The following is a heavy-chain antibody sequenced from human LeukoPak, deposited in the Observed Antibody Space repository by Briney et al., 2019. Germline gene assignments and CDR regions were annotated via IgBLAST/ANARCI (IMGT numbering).Heavy chain of an antibody. CDR1: GGTLSSYA. Sequence: ASVKVSCKASGGTLSSYAISWVRQAPGQGLEWMGWINPNSGGTNYAQKFQGRVTMTRDTSISTAYMELSRLRSDDTAVYYCARQSLYDILTGYYTGDAFDIWGQGTMVTVSS. D-gene: IGHD3-9*01. CDR3: ARQSLYDILTGYYTGDAFDI. V-gene: IGHV1-2*02. J-gene: IGHJ3*02. CDR2: INPNSGGT.